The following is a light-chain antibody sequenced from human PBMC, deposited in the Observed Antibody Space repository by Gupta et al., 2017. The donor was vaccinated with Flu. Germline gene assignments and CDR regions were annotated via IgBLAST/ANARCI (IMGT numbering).Light chain of an antibody. CDR1: QTISTY. J-gene: IGKJ1*01. CDR3: QQSYRTPRT. CDR2: AAS. V-gene: IGKV1-39*01. Sequence: PSSLSASVGDRVTITCRASQTISTYLNWYQHKPGKAPNLLIYAASTLQGGVPSRFSGSGSGTDFTLTISSLQPEDFATYYCQQSYRTPRTFGQGTKVEIK.